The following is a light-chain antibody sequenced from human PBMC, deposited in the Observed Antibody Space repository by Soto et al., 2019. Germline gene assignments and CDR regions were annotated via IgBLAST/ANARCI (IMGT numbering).Light chain of an antibody. CDR3: QQYTSYWYT. V-gene: IGKV1-5*03. J-gene: IGKJ2*01. CDR2: KAS. Sequence: DIQMTQSPSTLSASVGDRVTIACRASQSISSWLAWYQQKPGKAPKLLIYKASSLESGVPSRFSGSGSGTEFTLTTSSLQPDDFATYYCQQYTSYWYTFGQGTKLEIK. CDR1: QSISSW.